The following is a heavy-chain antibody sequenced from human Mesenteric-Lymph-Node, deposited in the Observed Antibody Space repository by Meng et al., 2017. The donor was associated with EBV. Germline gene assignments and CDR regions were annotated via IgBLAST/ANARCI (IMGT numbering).Heavy chain of an antibody. D-gene: IGHD5-18*01. V-gene: IGHV4-30-4*01. CDR1: GGSVSSAGYY. J-gene: IGHJ4*02. Sequence: QWPGPVLLIPSTSRSLTCAVSGGSVSSAGYYWNWIRQPPGKGLEWIGYMYYSGSIYYNPSLKSRVTISVDTSKNQFSLKLSSVTAADTAVYYCASRGYSDGWTFDSWGQGTLVTVSS. CDR2: MYYSGSI. CDR3: ASRGYSDGWTFDS.